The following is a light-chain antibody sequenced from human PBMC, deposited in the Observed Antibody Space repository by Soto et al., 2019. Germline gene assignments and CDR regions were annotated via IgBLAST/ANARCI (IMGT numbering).Light chain of an antibody. J-gene: IGKJ1*01. CDR1: QSISRW. V-gene: IGKV1-5*03. Sequence: DIQMTQSPSTLSASVGDRVIITCRASQSISRWLAWYQQKPGKAPKLLIYKASSLQIGVPSRCSGSGSGTEFTLTISSLQPDDFATYYCRQYDNYSPETFGQGTKVEVK. CDR3: RQYDNYSPET. CDR2: KAS.